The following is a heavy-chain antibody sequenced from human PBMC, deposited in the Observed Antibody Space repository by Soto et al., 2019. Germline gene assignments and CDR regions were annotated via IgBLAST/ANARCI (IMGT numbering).Heavy chain of an antibody. CDR2: ISWNSGSI. J-gene: IGHJ2*01. V-gene: IGHV3-9*01. D-gene: IGHD2-21*02. Sequence: SLKISCAASGFTFDDYAMHWVRQAPGKGLEWVSGISWNSGSIGYADSVKGRFTISRDNAKNSLYLQMNSLRAEDTALYYCAKSDLYWYFDLWGRGTLVTVSS. CDR1: GFTFDDYA. CDR3: AKSDLYWYFDL.